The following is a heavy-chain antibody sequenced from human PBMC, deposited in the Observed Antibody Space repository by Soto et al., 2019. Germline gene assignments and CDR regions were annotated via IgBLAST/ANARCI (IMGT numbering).Heavy chain of an antibody. CDR3: ATYGADYYDSSGHYYYGMDV. J-gene: IGHJ6*02. CDR1: GFTFSSYA. D-gene: IGHD3-22*01. CDR2: ISGSGGST. Sequence: PGGSLRLSCAASGFTFSSYAMSWVRQAPGKGLEWVSAISGSGGSTYYADSVKGRFTISRDNSKNTLYLQMNSLRAEDTAVYYCATYGADYYDSSGHYYYGMDVWGQGTTVTVSS. V-gene: IGHV3-23*01.